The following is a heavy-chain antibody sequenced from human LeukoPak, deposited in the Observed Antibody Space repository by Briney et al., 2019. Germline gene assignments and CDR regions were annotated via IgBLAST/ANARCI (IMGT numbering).Heavy chain of an antibody. CDR1: GFTFSSYE. V-gene: IGHV3-48*03. D-gene: IGHD3-3*01. J-gene: IGHJ4*02. CDR3: AKAVYDFWSGLPSDY. Sequence: PGGSLRLSCAASGFTFSSYEMNWVRQAPGKGLEWVSYISSSSRTIYYADSVKGRFTISRDNSKNTLYLQMNSLRAEDTAVYYCAKAVYDFWSGLPSDYWGQGTLVTVSS. CDR2: ISSSSRTI.